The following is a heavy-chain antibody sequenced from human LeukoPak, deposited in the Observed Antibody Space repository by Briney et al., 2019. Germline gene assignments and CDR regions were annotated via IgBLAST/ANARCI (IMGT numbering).Heavy chain of an antibody. CDR2: ISSSSSTI. CDR3: AGAGIQLWSYCFDY. J-gene: IGHJ4*02. CDR1: GFTFSSYS. Sequence: GGSLRLSCAASGFTFSSYSMNWVRQAPGKGLEWVSYISSSSSTIYYADSVKGRFTISRDNAKNSLYLQMNSLRAEDTAVYYCAGAGIQLWSYCFDYWGQGTLVTVSS. D-gene: IGHD5-18*01. V-gene: IGHV3-48*01.